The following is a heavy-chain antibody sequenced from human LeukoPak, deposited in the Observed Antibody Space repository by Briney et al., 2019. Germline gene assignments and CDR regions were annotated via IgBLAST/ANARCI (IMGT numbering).Heavy chain of an antibody. J-gene: IGHJ6*02. CDR2: ISYDGGNK. D-gene: IGHD6-13*01. CDR3: AKGSSLIAAAAFYYYGMDV. Sequence: PGGSLRLSCAASGFTFSSYGMHWVRQAPGKGLEWVAVISYDGGNKYYADSVKGRFTISRDNSKNTLYLQMNSLRAEDTAVYYCAKGSSLIAAAAFYYYGMDVWGQGTTVTVSS. V-gene: IGHV3-30*18. CDR1: GFTFSSYG.